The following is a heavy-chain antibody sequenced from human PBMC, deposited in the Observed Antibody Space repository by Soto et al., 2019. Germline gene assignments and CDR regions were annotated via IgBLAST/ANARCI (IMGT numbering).Heavy chain of an antibody. Sequence: GGSLRLSCVGSGFTFSNYSINWVRQAPGKGLEWVSSIGSRSDIYYADSVKGRFTISRDNAENSVSLQMNSLRAEDTAVYYCAKENSSLPLPLRFELWGQGTTVTVSS. J-gene: IGHJ6*02. CDR3: AKENSSLPLPLRFEL. CDR1: GFTFSNYS. D-gene: IGHD3-16*01. V-gene: IGHV3-21*01. CDR2: IGSRSDI.